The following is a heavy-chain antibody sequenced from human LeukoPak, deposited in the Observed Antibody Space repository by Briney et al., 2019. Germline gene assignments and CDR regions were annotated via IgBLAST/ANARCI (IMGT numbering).Heavy chain of an antibody. CDR2: ISSSGSTI. CDR3: ARVGDPSYYYYMDV. D-gene: IGHD4-17*01. J-gene: IGHJ6*03. V-gene: IGHV3-11*01. Sequence: GGSLRLSCAASGFTFSDYYMSWIRQAPGKGLEWVSYISSSGSTIYYADSVKGRFTISRDNAKNSLYLQMNSLRAEDTALYYCARVGDPSYYYYMDVWGKGTTVTVSS. CDR1: GFTFSDYY.